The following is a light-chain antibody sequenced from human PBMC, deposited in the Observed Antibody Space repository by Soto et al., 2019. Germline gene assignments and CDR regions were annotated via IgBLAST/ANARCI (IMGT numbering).Light chain of an antibody. CDR2: GAS. CDR1: QSVSSSY. Sequence: EIVLTQSPGTLSLSPGERATLSCRASQSVSSSYLAWYQQKPGQAPRLLIYGASSRATGIPDRFNGSGSGTDFTLTISRLEPEDFAVYYCQQYGSSRLTFGGGTKVEIK. V-gene: IGKV3-20*01. CDR3: QQYGSSRLT. J-gene: IGKJ4*01.